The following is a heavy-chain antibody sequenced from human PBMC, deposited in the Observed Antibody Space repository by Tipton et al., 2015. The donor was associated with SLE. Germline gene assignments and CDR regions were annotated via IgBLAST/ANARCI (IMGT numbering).Heavy chain of an antibody. J-gene: IGHJ6*02. D-gene: IGHD3-22*01. CDR1: GGSISSHY. V-gene: IGHV4-59*11. Sequence: TLSLTCTVSGGSISSHYWSWIRQPPGKGLEWIGYIYYSGSTNYNPSLKSRVTISVDTSKNQFSLKLSSVTAADTAVYYCARGYYDSSGYPSGCYGMDVWGQGTTVTVSS. CDR3: ARGYYDSSGYPSGCYGMDV. CDR2: IYYSGST.